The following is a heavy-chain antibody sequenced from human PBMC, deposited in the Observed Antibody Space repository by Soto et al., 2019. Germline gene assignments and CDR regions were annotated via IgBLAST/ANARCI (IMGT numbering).Heavy chain of an antibody. Sequence: GGSLRLSCAASGFTFSSYGMHWVRQAPGKGLEWVAVISYDGSNKYYADSVKGRFTISRDNSKNTLYLQMNSLRAEDTAVYYCAKDRGGDFWSGYSPRYYYYGMDVWGQGTTVTVSS. CDR1: GFTFSSYG. CDR3: AKDRGGDFWSGYSPRYYYYGMDV. J-gene: IGHJ6*02. CDR2: ISYDGSNK. D-gene: IGHD3-3*01. V-gene: IGHV3-30*18.